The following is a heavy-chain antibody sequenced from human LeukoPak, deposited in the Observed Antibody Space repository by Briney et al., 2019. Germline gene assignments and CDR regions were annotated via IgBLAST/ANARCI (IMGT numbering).Heavy chain of an antibody. CDR2: ISGSGGST. J-gene: IGHJ5*02. V-gene: IGHV3-23*01. CDR3: ARVEPPAGWFDP. CDR1: GFTFSSYA. D-gene: IGHD6-25*01. Sequence: GASLRLSCAASGFTFSSYAMSWVRQAPGKGLEWVSAISGSGGSTYYADSVKGRFTISRDNSKNTLYLQMNSLRAEDTAVYYCARVEPPAGWFDPWGQGTLVTVSS.